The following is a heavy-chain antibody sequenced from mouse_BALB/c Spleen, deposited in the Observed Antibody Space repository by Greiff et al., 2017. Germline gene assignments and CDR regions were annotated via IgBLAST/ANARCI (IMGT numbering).Heavy chain of an antibody. CDR2: IWAGGST. D-gene: IGHD2-4*01. Sequence: VQLQQSGPGLVAPSQSLSITCTVSGFSLTSYGVHWVRQPPGKGLEWLGVIWAGGSTNYNSALMSRLSISKDNSKSQVFLKMNSLQTDDTAMYYCAREIYYDYDGFADWGQGTLVTVSA. CDR1: GFSLTSYG. J-gene: IGHJ3*01. V-gene: IGHV2-9*02. CDR3: AREIYYDYDGFAD.